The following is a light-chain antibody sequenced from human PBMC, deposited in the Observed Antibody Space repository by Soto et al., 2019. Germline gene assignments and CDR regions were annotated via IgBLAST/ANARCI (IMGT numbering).Light chain of an antibody. CDR1: QSVTNSY. J-gene: IGKJ1*01. V-gene: IGKV3-20*01. CDR3: QQYGSSSGWT. Sequence: EIVLTQSPGTLSLSPGERATLSCRASQSVTNSYLAWYQQKSGQSPRLLIYGASNRATGIPDRFSGSGSGTDFTLTITRLEPEDFAVYYCQQYGSSSGWTFGQGTKVEIK. CDR2: GAS.